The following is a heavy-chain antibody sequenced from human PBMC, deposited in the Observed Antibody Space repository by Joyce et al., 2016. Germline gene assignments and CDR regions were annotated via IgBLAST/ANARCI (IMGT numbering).Heavy chain of an antibody. J-gene: IGHJ4*02. CDR3: ARDNVMYNTGWYPDY. CDR2: SSYEGTKK. Sequence: QVQLVESGGGAVQPGRSLRLSCTASGFTFSSYGMHWVRQAPGKGLDWVAASSYEGTKKYIADSVKGRFTISRDTSKNTVYLEMDSLRADDTAVYYCARDNVMYNTGWYPDYWGQGTVVTVSS. D-gene: IGHD6-19*01. CDR1: GFTFSSYG. V-gene: IGHV3-30-3*01.